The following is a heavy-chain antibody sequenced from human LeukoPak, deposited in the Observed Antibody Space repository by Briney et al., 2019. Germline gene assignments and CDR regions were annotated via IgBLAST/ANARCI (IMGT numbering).Heavy chain of an antibody. J-gene: IGHJ4*02. D-gene: IGHD1-1*01. CDR2: INPNSGGT. CDR1: GYTFTGYF. Sequence: AAVKVSCKTSGYTFTGYFMHWLRQAPGQGLEWMGRINPNSGGTSYAQKFQGRVTMTRDTPISTAYMDLSSLTSDDTAVYYCARLKTGATFPPHFDSWGQGTLVIVSA. CDR3: ARLKTGATFPPHFDS. V-gene: IGHV1-2*06.